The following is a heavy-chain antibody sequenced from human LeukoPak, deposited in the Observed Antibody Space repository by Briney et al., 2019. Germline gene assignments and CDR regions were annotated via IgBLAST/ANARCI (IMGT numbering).Heavy chain of an antibody. CDR1: GFTFSSCG. J-gene: IGHJ5*01. V-gene: IGHV3-33*01. CDR2: IQNDGSKN. Sequence: PVRSLTLSCAGSGFTFSSCGIHWVRSAQGKGLEWVSAIQNDGSKNFYADSVKGRFTISRENSKNTVYLQMKNVIAEYKTVFYCAREADTSGYYLLFESWGEGTLVTVYS. D-gene: IGHD3-22*01. CDR3: AREADTSGYYLLFES.